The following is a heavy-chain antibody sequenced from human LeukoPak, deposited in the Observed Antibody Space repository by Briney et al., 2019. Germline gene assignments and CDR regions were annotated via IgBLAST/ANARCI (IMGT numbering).Heavy chain of an antibody. CDR2: INTDGSST. CDR3: ARVGYDFWSGPRVVDV. J-gene: IGHJ6*04. CDR1: GFTFSSYW. V-gene: IGHV3-74*01. D-gene: IGHD3-3*01. Sequence: GGSLRLSCAASGFTFSSYWMHWVRQAPGKGLVWVSRINTDGSSTSYADSVKGRFTISRDNAKNTLYLQMNSLRAEDTAVYYCARVGYDFWSGPRVVDVWGKGTTVTVSS.